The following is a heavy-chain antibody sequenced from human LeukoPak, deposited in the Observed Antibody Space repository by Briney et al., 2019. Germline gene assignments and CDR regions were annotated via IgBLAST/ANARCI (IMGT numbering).Heavy chain of an antibody. Sequence: GGSLRLSCAASGFTFTNAWMSWVRQAPGKGLEWVGRIKSKTDGGTTDYAAPVKGRFTISRDDSKNTLYLQMNSLKTEDTAVYYCTTGWEGIAAAGTHPPVGYFQHWGQGTLVTVSS. CDR3: TTGWEGIAAAGTHPPVGYFQH. CDR1: GFTFTNAW. CDR2: IKSKTDGGTT. V-gene: IGHV3-15*01. J-gene: IGHJ1*01. D-gene: IGHD6-13*01.